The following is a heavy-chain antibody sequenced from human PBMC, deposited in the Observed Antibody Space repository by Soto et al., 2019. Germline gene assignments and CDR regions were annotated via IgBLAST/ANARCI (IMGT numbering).Heavy chain of an antibody. CDR2: MNPNSGKT. Sequence: QVQLVQSGAEVKKPGASVKVSCKASGYTFTSYDINWVRQTTGPGLGWLGWMNPNSGKTGYAQKFQGTVTMTRNTCISTASTELSSLRSEDTGVYYRAREKTSYGVDGWCQGNRVSGSS. V-gene: IGHV1-8*01. CDR3: AREKTSYGVDG. CDR1: GYTFTSYD. J-gene: IGHJ6*02.